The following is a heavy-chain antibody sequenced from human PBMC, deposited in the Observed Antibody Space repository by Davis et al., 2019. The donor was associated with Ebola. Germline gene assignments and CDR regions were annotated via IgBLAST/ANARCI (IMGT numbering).Heavy chain of an antibody. D-gene: IGHD6-19*01. CDR3: ARATFGYNSGWYADY. J-gene: IGHJ4*02. CDR1: GYTFATYA. V-gene: IGHV1-3*01. Sequence: ASVKVSCKASGYTFATYAMHWVRQAPGQRLEWVGWISADSDATTYSQKFQGRVTNTRDTSASTAYMELSSLRSDDTAVFYCARATFGYNSGWYADYWGPGSLVTVSS. CDR2: ISADSDAT.